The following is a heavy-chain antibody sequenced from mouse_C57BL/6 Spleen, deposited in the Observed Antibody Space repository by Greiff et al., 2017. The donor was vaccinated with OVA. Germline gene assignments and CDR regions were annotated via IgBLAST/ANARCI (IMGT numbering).Heavy chain of an antibody. CDR3: AREEDSSGYSFDY. V-gene: IGHV5-4*01. Sequence: VQLKESGGGLVKPGGSLKLSCAASGFTFSSYAMSWVRQTPEKRLEWVATISDGGSYTYYPDNVKGRFTISRDNAKNNLYLQMSHLKSEDTAMYYCAREEDSSGYSFDYWGQGTTLTVSS. CDR1: GFTFSSYA. D-gene: IGHD3-2*02. CDR2: ISDGGSYT. J-gene: IGHJ2*01.